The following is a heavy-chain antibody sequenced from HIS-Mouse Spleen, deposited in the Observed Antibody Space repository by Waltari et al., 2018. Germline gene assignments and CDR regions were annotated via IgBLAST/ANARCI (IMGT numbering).Heavy chain of an antibody. Sequence: EVQLVESGGGLVQPGGSLRLSCAASGFTFSSHWLSVVGQAPGKGLEWVANIKQDGSEKYYVDSGKGRFTISRDNAKNSLYLQMNSLRAEDTAVYYCAREGDSGSYFDYWGQGTLVTVSS. CDR1: GFTFSSHW. CDR3: AREGDSGSYFDY. V-gene: IGHV3-7*01. CDR2: IKQDGSEK. D-gene: IGHD1-26*01. J-gene: IGHJ4*02.